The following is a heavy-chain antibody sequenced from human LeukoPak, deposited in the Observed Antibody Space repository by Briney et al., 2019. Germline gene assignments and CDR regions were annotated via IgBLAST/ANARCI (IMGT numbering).Heavy chain of an antibody. D-gene: IGHD2-15*01. CDR2: INPNSGGT. CDR3: ARDLVAARLYYYYYYAMDV. V-gene: IGHV1-2*02. Sequence: GASVKVSCKASGYTFTGYHMHWVRQAPGQGLEWMGWINPNSGGTNYAQKFQGRVTMTRDTSISTAYMELSRLRSDDTAVYYCARDLVAARLYYYYYYAMDVWGQGTTVTVSS. J-gene: IGHJ6*02. CDR1: GYTFTGYH.